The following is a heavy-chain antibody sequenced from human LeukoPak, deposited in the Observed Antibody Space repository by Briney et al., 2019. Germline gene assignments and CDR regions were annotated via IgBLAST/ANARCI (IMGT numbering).Heavy chain of an antibody. CDR2: IYYSGST. CDR1: GGSISSGGYY. J-gene: IGHJ4*02. V-gene: IGHV4-31*03. D-gene: IGHD6-19*01. CDR3: ARESSGWYLYYFDY. Sequence: SETLSLTCTVSGGSISSGGYYWSWIRQHPGKGLEWSGYIYYSGSTYYNPSLKSRVTISVDTSKNQFSLKLSSVTAADTAVYYCARESSGWYLYYFDYWGQGTLVTVSS.